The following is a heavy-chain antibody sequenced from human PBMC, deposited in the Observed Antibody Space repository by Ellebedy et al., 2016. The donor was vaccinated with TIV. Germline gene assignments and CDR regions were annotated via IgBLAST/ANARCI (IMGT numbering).Heavy chain of an antibody. J-gene: IGHJ3*01. Sequence: PGGSLRLSCAASGFTFSTFGMHWVRQAPGKGLEWVAVVSYDGNTKYYADSVKGRFTISRDNSKDNLFLQMNSLRAEDTAIYFCARDPVGVGPAFDVWGQGTMVTVSS. CDR1: GFTFSTFG. V-gene: IGHV3-30*03. CDR2: VSYDGNTK. CDR3: ARDPVGVGPAFDV. D-gene: IGHD4-23*01.